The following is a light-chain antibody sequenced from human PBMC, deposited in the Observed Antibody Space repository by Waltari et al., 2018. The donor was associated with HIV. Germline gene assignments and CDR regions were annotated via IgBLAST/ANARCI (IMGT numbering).Light chain of an antibody. CDR2: EDN. J-gene: IGLJ2*01. CDR1: SGSIASNY. Sequence: NFMLNQPHSVSESPGKTVTISCTRSSGSIASNYVQWYQQRPGSSPTSVFYEDNQRPSGVPDRFSGSIDSSSNSASLTISGLKTEDEADYYCQSYDSSNHVVFGGGTKLTVL. CDR3: QSYDSSNHVV. V-gene: IGLV6-57*01.